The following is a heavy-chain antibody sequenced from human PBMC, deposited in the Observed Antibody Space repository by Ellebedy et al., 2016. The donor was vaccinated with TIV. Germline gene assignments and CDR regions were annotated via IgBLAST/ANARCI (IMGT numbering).Heavy chain of an antibody. CDR2: IYSSGIT. D-gene: IGHD3/OR15-3a*01. CDR1: GFSVSGNY. J-gene: IGHJ4*02. CDR3: SRVDLGLAFHS. V-gene: IGHV3-53*01. Sequence: GESLKISCAVSGFSVSGNYMSWVRQPPGKGLEWVSIIYSSGITYYPDSVKGRFTISRDTSENTVSLQINSLRAEDTAVYYCSRVDLGLAFHSWGRGTLVTVSS.